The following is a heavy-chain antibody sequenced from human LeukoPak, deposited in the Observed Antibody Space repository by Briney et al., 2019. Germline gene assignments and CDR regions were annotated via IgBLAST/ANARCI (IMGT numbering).Heavy chain of an antibody. V-gene: IGHV1-69*13. CDR1: GGTFSSYA. Sequence: SVKVSRKASGGTFSSYAISWVRQAPGQGLEWMGGIIPIFGTANYAQKFQGRVTITADESTSTAYMELSSLRSEDTAVYYCANTGYSSGWPHFDYWGQGTLVTVSS. J-gene: IGHJ4*02. D-gene: IGHD6-19*01. CDR3: ANTGYSSGWPHFDY. CDR2: IIPIFGTA.